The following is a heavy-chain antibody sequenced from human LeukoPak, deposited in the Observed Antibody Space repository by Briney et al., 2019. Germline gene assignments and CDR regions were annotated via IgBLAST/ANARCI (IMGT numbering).Heavy chain of an antibody. V-gene: IGHV3-7*01. D-gene: IGHD4-17*01. CDR1: RFTFSSYW. Sequence: GGSLRLSCAASRFTFSSYWMTWVRQTPGKGLEWVANIKQTGTEKYYVDSVKGRFTISRDNAKNSLYLQMNSLRAEDTAVYYCARGGADYGAYPSHAFDIWGQGTMVTVSS. J-gene: IGHJ3*02. CDR2: IKQTGTEK. CDR3: ARGGADYGAYPSHAFDI.